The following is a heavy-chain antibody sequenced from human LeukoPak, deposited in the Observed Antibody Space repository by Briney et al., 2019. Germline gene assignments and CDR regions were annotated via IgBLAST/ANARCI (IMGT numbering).Heavy chain of an antibody. CDR3: ARRNYGDYDHYFDY. Sequence: SETLSLTCTVSGGSISSYYWSWIRQPPGKGLEWIGYISYSGSTNYNPSLKSRVTISVDTSRKQFSLKLSSVTAADTAVYYCARRNYGDYDHYFDYWGQGTLVTVSS. CDR1: GGSISSYY. CDR2: ISYSGST. D-gene: IGHD5-12*01. V-gene: IGHV4-59*08. J-gene: IGHJ4*02.